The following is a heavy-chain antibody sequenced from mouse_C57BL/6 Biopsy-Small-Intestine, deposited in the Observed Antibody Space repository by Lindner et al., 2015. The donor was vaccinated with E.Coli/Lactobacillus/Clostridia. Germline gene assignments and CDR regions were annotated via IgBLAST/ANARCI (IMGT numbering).Heavy chain of an antibody. D-gene: IGHD3-2*02. J-gene: IGHJ3*01. Sequence: VQLQESGAEPVRPGASVKLSCTASGFNIKDDYMHWVKQRPEQGLEWIGWIDPENGNTEYASKFQGKATVTADTSSNTAYLQLSSLTSEDTAVYYCTSSSGYVGFAYWGQGTLVTVSA. V-gene: IGHV14-4*01. CDR2: IDPENGNT. CDR1: GFNIKDDY. CDR3: TSSSGYVGFAY.